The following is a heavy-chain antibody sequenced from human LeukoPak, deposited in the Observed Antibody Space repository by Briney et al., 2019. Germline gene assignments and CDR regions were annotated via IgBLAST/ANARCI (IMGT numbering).Heavy chain of an antibody. CDR3: AKERFSWNYVCYFDY. CDR2: ISGSGGTT. CDR1: GFIFSRYG. Sequence: PGGSLRLSCAASGFIFSRYGMSWVRQAPGKGLGWVSAISGSGGTTYYADSVKGRFTISRDNSKNTLYLQINSLRAEDTAVYYCAKERFSWNYVCYFDYWGQGTLVTVSS. V-gene: IGHV3-23*01. D-gene: IGHD1-7*01. J-gene: IGHJ4*02.